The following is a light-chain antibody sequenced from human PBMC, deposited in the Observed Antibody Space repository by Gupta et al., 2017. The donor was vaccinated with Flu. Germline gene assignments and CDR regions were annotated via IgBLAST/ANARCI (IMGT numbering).Light chain of an antibody. CDR1: SSDVGGYNY. CDR3: CSYTSSNTLL. CDR2: EVS. Sequence: QSALTQPASVSASPGQTITISCTGTSSDVGGYNYVSWYQQHPGKAPKLIIYEVSNRPSGVSNRFSGSKSGNTASLTISGLQAEDEADYYCCSYTSSNTLLFGGGTKLTVL. V-gene: IGLV2-14*01. J-gene: IGLJ2*01.